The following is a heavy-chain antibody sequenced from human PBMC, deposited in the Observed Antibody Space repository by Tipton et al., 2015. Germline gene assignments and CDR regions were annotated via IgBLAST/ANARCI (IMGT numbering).Heavy chain of an antibody. CDR2: ISYSGST. V-gene: IGHV4-61*01. J-gene: IGHJ6*02. CDR1: GGSVNSANYY. D-gene: IGHD5-24*01. CDR3: ARDLEHGMDV. Sequence: LRLSCTVSGGSVNSANYYWSWIRQPPGKGLEWIGYISYSGSTHYNPSFKSRVAISVDTSKNQFSLTLNSVTAADTAVYYCARDLEHGMDVWGQGTTVTVSS.